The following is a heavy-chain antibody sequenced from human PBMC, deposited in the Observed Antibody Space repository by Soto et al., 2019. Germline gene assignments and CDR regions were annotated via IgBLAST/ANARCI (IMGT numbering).Heavy chain of an antibody. CDR1: GFTFNTYA. J-gene: IGHJ5*02. CDR3: VRSGTARLLRHSWFDT. V-gene: IGHV3-21*01. Sequence: EVQLVESGGGLVKPGGSLRLSCAASGFTFNTYAMNWVRQAPGKGLEWVSSITTSSAYIYYADSLKGRITISRDNAKNSLFLQMNSLRAEDTALYYCVRSGTARLLRHSWFDTWGQGTLVTVSS. CDR2: ITTSSAYI. D-gene: IGHD2-21*01.